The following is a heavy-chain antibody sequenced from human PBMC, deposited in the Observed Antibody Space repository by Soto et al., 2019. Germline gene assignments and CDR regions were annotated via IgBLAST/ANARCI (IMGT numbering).Heavy chain of an antibody. CDR2: IYYSGST. Sequence: SETLSLTCTVSGGSISSSSYYWGWIRQPPGKGLEWIGSIYYSGSTYYNPSLKSRVTISVDTSKNQFSLKLGSVTAADTAVYYCARRGSYFGGYWGQGTLVTVSS. V-gene: IGHV4-39*01. D-gene: IGHD1-26*01. CDR1: GGSISSSSYY. CDR3: ARRGSYFGGY. J-gene: IGHJ4*02.